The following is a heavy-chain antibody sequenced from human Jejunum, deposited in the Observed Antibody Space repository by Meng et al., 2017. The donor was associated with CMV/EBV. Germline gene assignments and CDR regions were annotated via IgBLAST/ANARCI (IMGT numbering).Heavy chain of an antibody. J-gene: IGHJ6*02. CDR2: INSDGSNT. D-gene: IGHD1-1*01. V-gene: IGHV3-74*01. Sequence: SGFTFSGYWMHWVRQAPGKGLVWVSRINSDGSNTVYADSVKGRFTISRDNAKNSLYLQMNSLRAEDTAVYYCARDKRRYYYGMDVWGQGTTVTVSS. CDR1: GFTFSGYW. CDR3: ARDKRRYYYGMDV.